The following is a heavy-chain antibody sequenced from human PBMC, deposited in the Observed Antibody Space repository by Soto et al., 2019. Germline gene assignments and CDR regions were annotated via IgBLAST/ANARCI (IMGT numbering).Heavy chain of an antibody. CDR3: ARVAPYYYGSGSADP. V-gene: IGHV4-4*02. CDR1: GGSISSSNW. CDR2: SYHSGST. J-gene: IGHJ5*02. D-gene: IGHD3-10*01. Sequence: QVQLQESGPGLVKPSGTLSLTCAVSGGSISSSNWWSWVRQPPGKGLEWIGESYHSGSTNYNPSLNSRVTISVDKYKNQVSLKLSSVTAADTAVYYCARVAPYYYGSGSADPWGQGTLVTVSS.